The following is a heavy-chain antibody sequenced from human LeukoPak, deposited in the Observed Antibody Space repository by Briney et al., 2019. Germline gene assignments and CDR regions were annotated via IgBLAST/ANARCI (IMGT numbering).Heavy chain of an antibody. CDR3: ARGPGYVWGSSPLFDY. D-gene: IGHD3-16*01. CDR2: MNPNSGNT. Sequence: GASVKVSCKASGYTFTSYDINWVRQATGQGLEWMGWMNPNSGNTGYAQKFQGRVTMTRNTSISTAYMELSSLRSEDTAVYYCARGPGYVWGSSPLFDYWGQGTLVTVSS. V-gene: IGHV1-8*01. J-gene: IGHJ4*02. CDR1: GYTFTSYD.